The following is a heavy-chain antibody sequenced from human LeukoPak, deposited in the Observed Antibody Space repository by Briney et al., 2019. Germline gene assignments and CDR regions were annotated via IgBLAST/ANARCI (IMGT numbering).Heavy chain of an antibody. CDR2: TYYSGNT. D-gene: IGHD2-15*01. J-gene: IGHJ5*02. Sequence: SETLSLTCTVSGGSINSYYWNWIRQPPGKGLEWIGYTYYSGNTKYNPFLKSRVTISVDTSKNEFSLKLSSVTAADTAVYYCARGQGYCSGGSCRGNWFDPWGQGTLVTVSS. CDR3: ARGQGYCSGGSCRGNWFDP. CDR1: GGSINSYY. V-gene: IGHV4-59*08.